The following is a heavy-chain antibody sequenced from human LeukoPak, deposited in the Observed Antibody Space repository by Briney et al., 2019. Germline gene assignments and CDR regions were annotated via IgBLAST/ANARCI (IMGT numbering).Heavy chain of an antibody. CDR3: AKAPRWDYGSGSRIYYYYMDV. V-gene: IGHV3-9*01. D-gene: IGHD3-10*01. CDR2: ISWNSGSI. CDR1: GFTFDDYA. J-gene: IGHJ6*03. Sequence: PGRSLRLSCAASGFTFDDYAMHWVRRAPGKGLEWVSGISWNSGSIGYADSVKGRFTISRDNAKNSLYLQMNSLRAEDTAVYYCAKAPRWDYGSGSRIYYYYMDVWGKGTTVTVSS.